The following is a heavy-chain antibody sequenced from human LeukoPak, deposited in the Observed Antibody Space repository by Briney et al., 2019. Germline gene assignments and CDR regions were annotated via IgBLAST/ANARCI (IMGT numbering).Heavy chain of an antibody. Sequence: ASVKVSCKASGGTFSSYAISWVRQPPGQGLERMGGIIPIFGTANYAQKFQGRVTITTDESTSTAYMELSSLRSEDTAVYCCASTWDGYNPYYFDYWGQGTLVTVSS. CDR3: ASTWDGYNPYYFDY. V-gene: IGHV1-69*05. D-gene: IGHD5-24*01. CDR1: GGTFSSYA. CDR2: IIPIFGTA. J-gene: IGHJ4*02.